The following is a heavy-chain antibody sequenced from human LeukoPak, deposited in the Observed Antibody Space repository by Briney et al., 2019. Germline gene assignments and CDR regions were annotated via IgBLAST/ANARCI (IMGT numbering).Heavy chain of an antibody. Sequence: PGGSLRLSCAASGFTFSSYGMSWVRQAPGKGLEWVSAISGSGGSTYYADSVKGRFTISRDNAKNSLYLQMNSLRAEDTAVYYCAREAPVPAAMALWFDPWGQGTLVTVSS. CDR1: GFTFSSYG. D-gene: IGHD2-2*01. J-gene: IGHJ5*02. CDR2: ISGSGGST. CDR3: AREAPVPAAMALWFDP. V-gene: IGHV3-23*01.